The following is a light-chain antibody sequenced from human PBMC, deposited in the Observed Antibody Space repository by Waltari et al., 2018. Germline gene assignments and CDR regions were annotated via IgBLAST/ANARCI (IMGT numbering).Light chain of an antibody. CDR1: RIYIGDYNY. Sequence: SALTQPASVSGSPGQSLPISCPGTRIYIGDYNYVSWYQQRPGTAPQLMIFDVTNRPSGVSNRFSGSKSGNTASLTISGLRADDEAHYYCSSYSTTNTIVFGTGTKVTVL. CDR3: SSYSTTNTIV. CDR2: DVT. V-gene: IGLV2-14*01. J-gene: IGLJ1*01.